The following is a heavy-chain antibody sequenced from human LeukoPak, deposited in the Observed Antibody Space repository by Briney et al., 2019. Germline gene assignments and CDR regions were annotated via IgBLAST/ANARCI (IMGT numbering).Heavy chain of an antibody. V-gene: IGHV3-23*01. D-gene: IGHD4-17*01. CDR3: AKEIYCDASGGRFQH. Sequence: GGSMRLSCAAYGFTFSSYAMSWDSQAPGRGVEWVSVISGRGGRTYYADSVKGRLTISRDTSKNTMFLQTNSLRAEHTSVYDCAKEIYCDASGGRFQHWGQGTLVTVSS. CDR2: ISGRGGRT. CDR1: GFTFSSYA. J-gene: IGHJ1*01.